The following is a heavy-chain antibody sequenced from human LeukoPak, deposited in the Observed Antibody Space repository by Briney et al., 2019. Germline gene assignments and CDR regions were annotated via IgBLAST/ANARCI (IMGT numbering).Heavy chain of an antibody. V-gene: IGHV3-23*01. J-gene: IGHJ6*03. CDR1: GFTFSDYY. CDR2: ISAGGSST. Sequence: PGGSLRLSCAASGFTFSDYYMSWLRQAPGKGLEWVSGISAGGSSTYYADSVKGRFTISRDNSKNTLYLQMNSLRVEDTAVYYCARERAVAGIGGWNRRKIYYMDVWGKGTTVTISS. CDR3: ARERAVAGIGGWNRRKIYYMDV. D-gene: IGHD6-19*01.